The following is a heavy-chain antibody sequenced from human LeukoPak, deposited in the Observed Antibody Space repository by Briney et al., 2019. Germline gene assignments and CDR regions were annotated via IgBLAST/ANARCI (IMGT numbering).Heavy chain of an antibody. Sequence: SVKVSCKASGGTFSSYAISWVRQAPGQGLEWMGRIIPILGIANYAQKFQGRVTITADQSTSTAYMELSSLRSEDTAVYYCARDRGLVTARRYYFDYWGQGTLVTVSS. D-gene: IGHD2-21*02. CDR1: GGTFSSYA. CDR2: IIPILGIA. CDR3: ARDRGLVTARRYYFDY. J-gene: IGHJ4*02. V-gene: IGHV1-69*04.